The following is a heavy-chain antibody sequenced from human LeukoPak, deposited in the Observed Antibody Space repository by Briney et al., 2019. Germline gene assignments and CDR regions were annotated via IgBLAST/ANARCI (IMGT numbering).Heavy chain of an antibody. V-gene: IGHV3-48*02. Sequence: GGSLRLSCAASGFTFSSYSMNWVRQAPGKGLEWVSYISSSSSTIYYADSVKGRFTISRDNAKNSLYLQMNGLRDEDTAVYYCARCRVLRFLDLRGYYYMDVWGKGTTVTVSS. CDR2: ISSSSSTI. CDR3: ARCRVLRFLDLRGYYYMDV. J-gene: IGHJ6*03. CDR1: GFTFSSYS. D-gene: IGHD3-3*01.